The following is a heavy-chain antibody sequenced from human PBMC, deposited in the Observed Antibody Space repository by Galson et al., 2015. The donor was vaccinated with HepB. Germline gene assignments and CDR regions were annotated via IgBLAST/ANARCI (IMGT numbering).Heavy chain of an antibody. CDR1: GYTFTGYY. CDR3: ARGGTGRDYYGMDV. V-gene: IGHV1-2*04. D-gene: IGHD1-14*01. CDR2: INPNSGGT. J-gene: IGHJ6*02. Sequence: SVKVSCKASGYTFTGYYMHWVRQAPGQGLEWMEWINPNSGGTNYAQKFQGWVTMTRDTSISTAYMELGRLRSDDTAVYYCARGGTGRDYYGMDVWGQGTTVTVSS.